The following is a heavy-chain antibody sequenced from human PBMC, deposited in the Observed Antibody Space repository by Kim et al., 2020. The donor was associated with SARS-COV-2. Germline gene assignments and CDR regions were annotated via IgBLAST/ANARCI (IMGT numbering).Heavy chain of an antibody. J-gene: IGHJ3*02. V-gene: IGHV1-2*02. CDR2: INPNSGAT. D-gene: IGHD4-17*01. CDR3: AGPLEGRGGYGLDAFDI. CDR1: GYTFTDYY. Sequence: ASVMVSCKASGYTFTDYYMHWVRQAPGQGLEWMGWINPNSGATNYAQKFQGRVTMSRDTSISTAYMELSSLRSDDTAVYYCAGPLEGRGGYGLDAFDIWGQGAMVSVSS.